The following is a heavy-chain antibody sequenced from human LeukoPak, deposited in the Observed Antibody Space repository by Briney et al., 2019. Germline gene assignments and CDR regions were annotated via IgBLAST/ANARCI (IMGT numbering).Heavy chain of an antibody. CDR3: ARVQYYGSGSYKPHDAFDI. CDR1: GGSISSSNW. J-gene: IGHJ3*02. D-gene: IGHD3-10*01. Sequence: SETLSLTCAVSGGSISSSNWWSWVRQPPGKGLEWIGEIYHSGSTNYNPSLKSRVTISVDKSKNQFSLKLSSVTAADTAVYYCARVQYYGSGSYKPHDAFDIWGQGTMVTVSS. V-gene: IGHV4-4*02. CDR2: IYHSGST.